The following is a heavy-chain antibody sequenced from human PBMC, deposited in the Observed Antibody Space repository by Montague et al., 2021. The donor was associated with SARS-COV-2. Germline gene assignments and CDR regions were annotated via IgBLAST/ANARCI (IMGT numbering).Heavy chain of an antibody. CDR3: ARDRPESWRTSPGLAGLFATVVHSASGMDV. CDR2: IQTSGTS. V-gene: IGHV4-61*09. Sequence: TLSLTCSVSGDSMTSGSYFRTWIRQPAGKGLEWIGHIQTSGTSNYNPSLRGRITMSIDTSRNQFSLEVRSVTAADTAVYYCARDRPESWRTSPGLAGLFATVVHSASGMDVWGQGTTVIVS. J-gene: IGHJ6*02. D-gene: IGHD3-10*02. CDR1: GDSMTSGSYF.